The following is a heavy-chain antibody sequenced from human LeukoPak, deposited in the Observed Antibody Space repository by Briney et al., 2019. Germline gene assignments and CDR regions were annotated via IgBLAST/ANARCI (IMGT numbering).Heavy chain of an antibody. CDR2: IIPIFGTA. Sequence: ASVKVSCKASGGTFGSYAISWVRQAPGQGLEWMGGIIPIFGTANYAQKFQGRVTITTDESTSTAYMELRSLRSDDTAVYYCARGITTVGGAFDIWGQGTMVTVSS. V-gene: IGHV1-69*05. D-gene: IGHD4-11*01. CDR1: GGTFGSYA. CDR3: ARGITTVGGAFDI. J-gene: IGHJ3*02.